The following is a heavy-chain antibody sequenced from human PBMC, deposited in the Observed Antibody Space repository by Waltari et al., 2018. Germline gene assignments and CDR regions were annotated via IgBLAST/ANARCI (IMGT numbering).Heavy chain of an antibody. CDR3: ARSPTYYGSGTYYLRPQYYFDY. V-gene: IGHV4-31*03. CDR1: GGSISSGGYY. CDR2: IYYSGST. J-gene: IGHJ4*02. D-gene: IGHD3-10*01. Sequence: QAQLQESGPGLVKPSQTLSLTCTVSGGSISSGGYYWSWIRQHPGKGLEWIGYIYYSGSTSFNPSLKSRLTISLDTSNNQFSLRLTSVTAADTAVYYCARSPTYYGSGTYYLRPQYYFDYWGQGTLVTVSS.